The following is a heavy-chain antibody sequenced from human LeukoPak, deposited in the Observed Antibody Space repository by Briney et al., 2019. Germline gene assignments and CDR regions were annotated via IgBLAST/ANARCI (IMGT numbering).Heavy chain of an antibody. CDR3: AKDLKLMTTVTALPDFDY. V-gene: IGHV3-30*18. Sequence: PGGSLRLSCAASGFTFSSYGMHWVRQAPGKGLEWVAVISYDGSNKYYADSVKGRFTISRDNSKNTLYLQMNSLRAEDTAVYYCAKDLKLMTTVTALPDFDYWGQGTLVTVSS. J-gene: IGHJ4*02. CDR1: GFTFSSYG. D-gene: IGHD4-17*01. CDR2: ISYDGSNK.